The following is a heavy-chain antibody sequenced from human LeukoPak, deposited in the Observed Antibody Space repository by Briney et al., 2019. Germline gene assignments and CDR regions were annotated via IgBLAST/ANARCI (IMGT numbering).Heavy chain of an antibody. CDR3: ARSIPYGTTWYGRSDY. D-gene: IGHD6-13*01. Sequence: GGSLRLSCAASGFPFSSYSMTWVRQAPGKGLEWVANIKPDGTTKFYVDSVKGRFTVSRDNALNSLYLQMNSLRAEDTAIYYCARSIPYGTTWYGRSDYWGQGTLVTVSS. CDR2: IKPDGTTK. V-gene: IGHV3-7*03. CDR1: GFPFSSYS. J-gene: IGHJ4*02.